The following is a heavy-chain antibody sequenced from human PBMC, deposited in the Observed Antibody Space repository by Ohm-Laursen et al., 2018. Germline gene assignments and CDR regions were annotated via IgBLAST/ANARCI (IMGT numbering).Heavy chain of an antibody. CDR1: GGSVSSGSYY. J-gene: IGHJ4*02. D-gene: IGHD4-17*01. CDR3: ASQSGDYVGQYYFDY. V-gene: IGHV4-61*01. CDR2: IYYSGST. Sequence: SETLSLTCSVSGGSVSSGSYYWSWIRQPPGKGLEWIGYIYYSGSTNYNPSLKSRVTISVDTSKSQFSLKLSSVTAADTAVYYCASQSGDYVGQYYFDYWGQGTLVTVSS.